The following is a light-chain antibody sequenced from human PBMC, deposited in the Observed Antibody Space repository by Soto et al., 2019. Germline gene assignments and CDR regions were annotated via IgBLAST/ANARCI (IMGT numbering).Light chain of an antibody. CDR2: GAS. CDR3: QQYDGSLGLT. Sequence: EIVLTQSPGTLPLSPGERASLSCRASQTISSYLAWYQQTPGQAPRLLIYGASGRATGIPDRFSGSGSGTDFTLTISRLEPEDFAVYYCQQYDGSLGLTFGGGTKVEIK. CDR1: QTISSY. J-gene: IGKJ4*01. V-gene: IGKV3-20*01.